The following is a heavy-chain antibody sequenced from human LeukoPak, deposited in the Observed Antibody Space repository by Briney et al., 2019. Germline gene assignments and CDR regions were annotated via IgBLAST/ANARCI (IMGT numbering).Heavy chain of an antibody. CDR1: GGSISSSGYY. CDR2: IYFTGST. Sequence: PSETLSLTCTVSGGSISSSGYYWGWIRQPPGKGLEWVGTIYFTGSTYYNPSLKSRVTISEDTSKNQFSLKLNSVTAADTAVYYCASGSYYFDYWGQGTLVTVSS. V-gene: IGHV4-39*01. CDR3: ASGSYYFDY. D-gene: IGHD1-26*01. J-gene: IGHJ4*02.